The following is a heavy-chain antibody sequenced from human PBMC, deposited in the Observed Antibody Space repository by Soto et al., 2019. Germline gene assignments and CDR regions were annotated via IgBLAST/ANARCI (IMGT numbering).Heavy chain of an antibody. Sequence: PSQTLSLTCAISGDSVSSNSAAWNWIRQSPSRGLEWLGRTYYRSKWYNDYAVSVKSRITINPDTSKNQFSLQLNSVTPEDTAVYYCARDQWELVLDSSGWDGYYGMDVWGQGTTVTVSS. J-gene: IGHJ6*02. CDR1: GDSVSSNSAA. V-gene: IGHV6-1*01. D-gene: IGHD6-19*01. CDR3: ARDQWELVLDSSGWDGYYGMDV. CDR2: TYYRSKWYN.